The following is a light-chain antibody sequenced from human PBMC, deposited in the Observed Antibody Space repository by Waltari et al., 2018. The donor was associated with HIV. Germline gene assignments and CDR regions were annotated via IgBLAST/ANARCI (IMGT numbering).Light chain of an antibody. Sequence: QSELTQPPSVSAAPGQRVTISCTGCSSNIGAGYDVHWYQQVPGRAPKVVIYGNSNRPAGVSDRFSGSKSGSAAPLVISGLQSEDDADYYCQCYDSNLSGVFGGGTKVTVL. V-gene: IGLV1-40*01. CDR1: SSNIGAGYD. CDR2: GNS. CDR3: QCYDSNLSGV. J-gene: IGLJ2*01.